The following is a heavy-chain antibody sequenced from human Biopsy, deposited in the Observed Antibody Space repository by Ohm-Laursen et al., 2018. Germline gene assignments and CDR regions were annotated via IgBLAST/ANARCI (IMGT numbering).Heavy chain of an antibody. Sequence: SLRLSCTASGVTLSGYSMNWVRQAPGKGLEWVSSISASSSYIYYADSVKGRFTVSKENGKNYLYLHMNSLRAEDTAVYYCATEVVPAGIGGQWLDPWGQGTLVTVSS. V-gene: IGHV3-21*01. D-gene: IGHD2-2*01. J-gene: IGHJ5*02. CDR2: ISASSSYI. CDR1: GVTLSGYS. CDR3: ATEVVPAGIGGQWLDP.